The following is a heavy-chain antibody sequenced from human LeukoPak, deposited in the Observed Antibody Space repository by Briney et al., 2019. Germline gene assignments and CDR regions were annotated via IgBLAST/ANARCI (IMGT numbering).Heavy chain of an antibody. CDR2: IYTSGST. CDR3: ARTKIQEWPAFDY. V-gene: IGHV4-4*07. J-gene: IGHJ4*02. D-gene: IGHD3-3*01. Sequence: PSETPSLPRTVSGGALNSFYWGWVRPPPREGLEGVWRIYTSGSTNYNPSLKSRVTMSVDTSKNQFSLKLSFVTAADTAVYYCARTKIQEWPAFDYWGQGTLVTVSS. CDR1: GGALNSFY.